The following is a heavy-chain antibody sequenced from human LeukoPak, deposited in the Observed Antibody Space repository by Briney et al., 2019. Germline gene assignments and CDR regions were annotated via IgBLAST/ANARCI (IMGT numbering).Heavy chain of an antibody. CDR1: GGSISSSSYY. CDR3: ARAKSGSYSGAFDI. CDR2: IYYTGST. D-gene: IGHD1-26*01. V-gene: IGHV4-39*07. Sequence: SETLSLTCSVSGGSISSSSYYWGWIRQPPGKGLEWIGSIYYTGSTYYNPSLKSRVTISIDTSKNQFSLKLSSVTATDTAVYYCARAKSGSYSGAFDIWGQGTMVIVS. J-gene: IGHJ3*02.